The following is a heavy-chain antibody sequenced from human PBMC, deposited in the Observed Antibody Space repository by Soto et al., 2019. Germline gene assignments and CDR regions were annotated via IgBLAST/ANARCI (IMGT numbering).Heavy chain of an antibody. CDR1: GGSITSSY. Sequence: KSSETLSLTCTVSGGSITSSYWSWIRRPPGKGLEWIAYIYDTGISGYTPSTSYNPSLKSRVTMSVDTSKSQFSLKLTSMTAADTAVYYCARGEDAFFYYGLDVWGQVISVTTSS. J-gene: IGHJ6*02. CDR2: IYDTGISGYTPST. CDR3: ARGEDAFFYYGLDV. V-gene: IGHV4-59*01.